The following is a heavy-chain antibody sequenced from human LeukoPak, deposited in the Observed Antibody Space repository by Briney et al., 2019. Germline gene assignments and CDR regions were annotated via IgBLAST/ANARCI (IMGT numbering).Heavy chain of an antibody. J-gene: IGHJ4*02. V-gene: IGHV3-21*01. Sequence: GGSLRLSCAASGFTFSSYSMNWVRQAPGKGLEWVSSISSSSSYIYYADSVKGRFTISRDNAKNSLYLQMNSLRAEDTAVYYCARVTVTTAGANYYFDYWGQGTLVTVSS. CDR3: ARVTVTTAGANYYFDY. CDR1: GFTFSSYS. CDR2: ISSSSSYI. D-gene: IGHD4-11*01.